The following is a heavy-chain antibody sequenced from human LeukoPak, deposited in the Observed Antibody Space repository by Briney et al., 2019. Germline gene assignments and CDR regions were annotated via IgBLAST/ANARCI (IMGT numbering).Heavy chain of an antibody. CDR1: GFTFSNYW. Sequence: SGGSLRLSCEVSGFTFSNYWMMWVRQAPGKWLEWVASIDEDGSETNYVDSVTGRFTVSRDHAKNSLFLQMNSLRAEDTAVYYCVRYGRRANDQPFDVWGQGTMVTVSS. V-gene: IGHV3-7*01. D-gene: IGHD1-1*01. CDR3: VRYGRRANDQPFDV. CDR2: IDEDGSET. J-gene: IGHJ3*01.